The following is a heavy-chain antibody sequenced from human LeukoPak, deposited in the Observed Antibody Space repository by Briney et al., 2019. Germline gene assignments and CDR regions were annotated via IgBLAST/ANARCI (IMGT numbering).Heavy chain of an antibody. V-gene: IGHV3-30*04. CDR1: GFSFSNYA. Sequence: GGSLRLSCAASGFSFSNYAMHWVRQDSGRGLDWLAVISHDGINTYYADSVKGRFTISRDNSKNTLYLQMNSLRAEDTAVYYCAKASAMIVVVSKHFDYWGQGTLVTVSS. D-gene: IGHD3-22*01. CDR2: ISHDGINT. J-gene: IGHJ4*02. CDR3: AKASAMIVVVSKHFDY.